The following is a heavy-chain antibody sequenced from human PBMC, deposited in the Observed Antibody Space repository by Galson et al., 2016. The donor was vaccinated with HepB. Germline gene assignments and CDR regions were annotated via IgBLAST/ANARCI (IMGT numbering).Heavy chain of an antibody. CDR2: ILYDGGNK. V-gene: IGHV3-30-3*01. J-gene: IGHJ6*02. D-gene: IGHD1-14*01. CDR1: GFTFSSYV. CDR3: ARTSDHVYYGMDV. Sequence: SLRLSCAASGFTFSSYVMHWFRQAPGKGLEWVAIILYDGGNKYYADSVKGRFTISRDNSKNTLYLQMNSLRAEDTAVYYCARTSDHVYYGMDVWGQGTTVTVPS.